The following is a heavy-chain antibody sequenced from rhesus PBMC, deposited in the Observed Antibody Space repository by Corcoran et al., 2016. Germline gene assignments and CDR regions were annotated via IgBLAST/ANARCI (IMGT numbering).Heavy chain of an antibody. V-gene: IGHV4-99*02. J-gene: IGHJ4*01. D-gene: IGHD6-43*01. Sequence: QVQLQESGPGLVKPSETLSLTCAVSGYSISSGFFWGWFSHPPGKGLEYIGYIFGSSGSTYYNPSLKSRITISKDTSKNQFSLRLSSVTAADTAVYYCTRVQYSSSPIDYWGQGVQVTVSS. CDR3: TRVQYSSSPIDY. CDR2: IFGSSGST. CDR1: GYSISSGFF.